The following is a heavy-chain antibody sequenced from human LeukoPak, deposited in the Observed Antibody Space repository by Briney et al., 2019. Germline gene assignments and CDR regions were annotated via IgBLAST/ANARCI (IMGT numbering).Heavy chain of an antibody. CDR2: INWNGGST. J-gene: IGHJ4*02. CDR1: GFTFDDCG. V-gene: IGHV3-20*04. CDR3: ARDVYCTNGVCGAHDY. D-gene: IGHD2-8*01. Sequence: PGGSLRLSCGASGFTFDDCGMSWVRQAPGKGLEWVSGINWNGGSTGYADSVKGRFTISRDNAKNSLYLRMNSLRVEDTALYYCARDVYCTNGVCGAHDYWGQGTLVTVSS.